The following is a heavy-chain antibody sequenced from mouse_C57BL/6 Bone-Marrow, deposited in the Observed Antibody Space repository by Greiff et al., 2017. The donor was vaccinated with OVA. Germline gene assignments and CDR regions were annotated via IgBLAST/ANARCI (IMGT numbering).Heavy chain of an antibody. V-gene: IGHV3-8*01. J-gene: IGHJ1*03. CDR2: ISYSGST. Sequence: EVKLVESGPGLAKPSQTLSLTCSVTGYSITSDYWNWIRKFPGNKLEYMGYISYSGSTYYNPSLKSRISITRDTSKNQYYLQLNSVTTEDTATYYGARGNYYGSSWYFDVWGTGTTVTVSS. CDR1: GYSITSDY. CDR3: ARGNYYGSSWYFDV. D-gene: IGHD1-1*01.